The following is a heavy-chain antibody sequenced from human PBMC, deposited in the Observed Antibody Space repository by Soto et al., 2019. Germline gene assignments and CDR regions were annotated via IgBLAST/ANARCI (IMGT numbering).Heavy chain of an antibody. D-gene: IGHD3-16*01. J-gene: IGHJ5*02. CDR2: IWYDGTNK. V-gene: IGHV3-33*01. CDR1: GFTFSSYG. Sequence: PGGSLRLSCAASGFTFSSYGMHWVRRAPGKGLEWVAVIWYDGTNKYYVDSVKGRFTISRDNSKNTLYLQMNSLRAEDTAVYYCARGGGHLNNWFDPWGQGTLVTVYS. CDR3: ARGGGHLNNWFDP.